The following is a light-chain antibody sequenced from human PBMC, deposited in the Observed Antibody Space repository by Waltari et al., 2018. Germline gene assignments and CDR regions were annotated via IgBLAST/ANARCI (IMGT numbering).Light chain of an antibody. V-gene: IGKV3-20*01. CDR1: QSISKY. Sequence: EIVLTQSPGTLSLSPGERATLSCRASQSISKYLVWYQQKPGQAPRLLIYEASIRATGIPDRFSGSGSGTDFSIIISRLEPEDFAVYYCQKYEALPATFGQGTKVEIK. J-gene: IGKJ1*01. CDR3: QKYEALPAT. CDR2: EAS.